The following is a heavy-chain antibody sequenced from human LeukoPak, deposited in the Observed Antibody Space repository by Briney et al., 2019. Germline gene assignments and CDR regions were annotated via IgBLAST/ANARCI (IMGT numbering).Heavy chain of an antibody. J-gene: IGHJ4*02. V-gene: IGHV3-7*01. Sequence: GGSLRLSCEASGFTFSSYAMSWVRQAPGKGLEWVANIKQDGSEKYYADSVKGRFTIFRDNAKDSLYVQVNSLRAEDTAVYYCARGGSRLLTSYIFDYWGQGTLVTVSS. CDR3: ARGGSRLLTSYIFDY. CDR2: IKQDGSEK. CDR1: GFTFSSYA. D-gene: IGHD3-16*01.